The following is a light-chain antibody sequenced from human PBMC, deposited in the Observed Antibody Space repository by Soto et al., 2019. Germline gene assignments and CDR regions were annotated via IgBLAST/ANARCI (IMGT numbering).Light chain of an antibody. J-gene: IGKJ4*01. CDR1: QDIRKD. CDR3: QQFNNIPLT. Sequence: AIQMTQSPSSLSASVGDRVTITCWASQDIRKDLAWYQQKPGKAPQILIYGASTLQTGVASRFSGSGSGTDFTLTIRGLQPEDLATYYCQQFNNIPLTFGGGTKV. V-gene: IGKV1D-13*01. CDR2: GAS.